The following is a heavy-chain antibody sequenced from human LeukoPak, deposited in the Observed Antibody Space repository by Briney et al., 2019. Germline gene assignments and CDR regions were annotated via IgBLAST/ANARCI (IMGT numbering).Heavy chain of an antibody. D-gene: IGHD3-16*01. Sequence: GGSLRLSCAVSGFTFSKNWMSWVRQAPGKGPEWVANIKEDGSEKYYVDSVTGRFTISRDNADYSLHLQMNSLRVEDTAIYYCATSGNLGNDFWGQGTLVTVSS. V-gene: IGHV3-7*01. CDR2: IKEDGSEK. CDR1: GFTFSKNW. J-gene: IGHJ4*02. CDR3: ATSGNLGNDF.